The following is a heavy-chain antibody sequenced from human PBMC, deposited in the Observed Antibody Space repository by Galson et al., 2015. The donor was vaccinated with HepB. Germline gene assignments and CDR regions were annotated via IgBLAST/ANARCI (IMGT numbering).Heavy chain of an antibody. Sequence: SLRLSCAASGFTFSSYAMHWVRQAPGRGLEYVSAISSNGGSTYYADSVKGRFTISRDNSKNTLYLQMSSLRAEDTAVYYCARDWVWGSSSDKTITDYYYYGMDVWGQGTTVTVSS. V-gene: IGHV3-64D*06. J-gene: IGHJ6*02. CDR1: GFTFSSYA. D-gene: IGHD6-6*01. CDR3: ARDWVWGSSSDKTITDYYYYGMDV. CDR2: ISSNGGST.